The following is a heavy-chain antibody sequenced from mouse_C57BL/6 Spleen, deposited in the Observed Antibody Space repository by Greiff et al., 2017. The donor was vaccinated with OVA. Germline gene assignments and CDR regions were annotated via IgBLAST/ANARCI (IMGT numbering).Heavy chain of an antibody. CDR1: GFTFSSYT. CDR3: ARRYSLGFAY. V-gene: IGHV5-9*01. Sequence: EVNVVESGGGLVKPGGSLKLSCAASGFTFSSYTMSWVRQTPEKRLEWVATISGGGGNTYYPDSVKGRFTISRDNAKNTLYLQMSSLRSEDTALYYCARRYSLGFAYWGQGTLVTVSA. CDR2: ISGGGGNT. D-gene: IGHD2-14*01. J-gene: IGHJ3*01.